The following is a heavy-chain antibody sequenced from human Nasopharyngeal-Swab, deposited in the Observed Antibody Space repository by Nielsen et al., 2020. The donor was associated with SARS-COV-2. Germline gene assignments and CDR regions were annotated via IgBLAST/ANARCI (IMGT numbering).Heavy chain of an antibody. CDR3: ARDRVVVAATWFDY. V-gene: IGHV4-4*07. D-gene: IGHD2-15*01. CDR2: IYTSGST. CDR1: GGSISSYY. Sequence: LETPSLTCTVSGGSISSYYWSWIRQPAGKGLEWIGRIYTSGSTNYNPSLKSRVTMSVDTSKNQFSLKLSSVTAADTAVYYCARDRVVVAATWFDYWGQGTLVTVSS. J-gene: IGHJ4*02.